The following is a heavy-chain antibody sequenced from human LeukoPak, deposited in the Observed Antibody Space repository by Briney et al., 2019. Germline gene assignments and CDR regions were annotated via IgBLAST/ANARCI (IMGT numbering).Heavy chain of an antibody. J-gene: IGHJ4*02. CDR1: GGSFGSYH. D-gene: IGHD5-18*01. CDR2: VSYTGIS. Sequence: SETLSLTCTVSGGSFGSYHWSWIRQSPGRGLEWIGYVSYTGISDYNPSLKSRVTISIDTSKDQFSLKLTSVTAADTASYYCATTGGYSYGTFDYWGQGIPVTVSS. CDR3: ATTGGYSYGTFDY. V-gene: IGHV4-59*08.